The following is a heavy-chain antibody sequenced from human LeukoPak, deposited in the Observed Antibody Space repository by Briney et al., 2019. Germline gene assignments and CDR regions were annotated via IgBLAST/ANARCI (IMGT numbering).Heavy chain of an antibody. Sequence: GGSLRLSCAASGFTFSSYSMNWVRQAPGKGLEWVSSISSSSSYIYYADSVKGRFTISRDNSKNTLYLQMNSLRAEDTAVYYCAKTVVAAVYYYYGMDVWGQGTTVTVSS. CDR1: GFTFSSYS. J-gene: IGHJ6*02. CDR3: AKTVVAAVYYYYGMDV. D-gene: IGHD2-15*01. V-gene: IGHV3-21*04. CDR2: ISSSSSYI.